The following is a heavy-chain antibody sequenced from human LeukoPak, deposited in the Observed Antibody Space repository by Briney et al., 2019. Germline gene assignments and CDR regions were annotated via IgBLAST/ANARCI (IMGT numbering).Heavy chain of an antibody. CDR2: TSDDGDNK. J-gene: IGHJ3*02. Sequence: GGSLRLSCAASGFTFSTYAMHWVRQAPGKGLEWVAVTSDDGDNKYYADSVKGRFTISRDNSKNTLYLQMNSLSAEDTAVYYCARAQKYSYDAFDIWGQGTMVTVSS. V-gene: IGHV3-30-3*01. CDR1: GFTFSTYA. D-gene: IGHD5-18*01. CDR3: ARAQKYSYDAFDI.